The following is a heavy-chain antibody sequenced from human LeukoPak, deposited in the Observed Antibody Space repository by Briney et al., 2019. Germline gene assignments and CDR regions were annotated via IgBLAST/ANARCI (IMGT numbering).Heavy chain of an antibody. CDR2: ISSSTSYI. J-gene: IGHJ3*02. CDR1: GFTLSRYS. V-gene: IGHV3-21*01. D-gene: IGHD5-12*01. Sequence: GGSLRLSCVASGFTLSRYSVNWVRQAPGKGLEWVSYISSSTSYIYYADSLKGRFTISRDTARNSLFLQMNNLRAEDTAVYYCARDKESGPHAFDIWGQGTMVTVSS. CDR3: ARDKESGPHAFDI.